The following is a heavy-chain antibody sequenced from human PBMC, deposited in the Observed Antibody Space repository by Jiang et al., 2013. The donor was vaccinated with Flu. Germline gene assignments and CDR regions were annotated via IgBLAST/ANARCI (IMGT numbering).Heavy chain of an antibody. CDR1: GGSISSSSYY. CDR2: SIIWEH. CDR3: ARLPSGIAANWFDP. V-gene: IGHV4-39*01. Sequence: LLKPSETLSLTCTVSGGSISSSSYYWGWIRQPPGRGWSGLGVSIIWEHLLQPSLKSRVTISVDTSKNQFSLKLSSVTAADTAVYYCARLPSGIAANWFDPWGQGTLVTVSS. D-gene: IGHD6-25*01. J-gene: IGHJ5*02.